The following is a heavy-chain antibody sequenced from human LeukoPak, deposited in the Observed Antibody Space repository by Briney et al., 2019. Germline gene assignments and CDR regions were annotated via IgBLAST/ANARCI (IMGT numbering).Heavy chain of an antibody. J-gene: IGHJ4*02. CDR1: GFAFQTYA. V-gene: IGHV3-23*01. CDR3: AKFFRRVATLWEYYDC. Sequence: GGSLRLSCATSGFAFQTYAVSWVRQAPGKGLEWVSTISGSGGHTYHADSVKGRFTISRDNSRDTLYLQMNSLRAEDTAVYYCAKFFRRVATLWEYYDCWGQGTLVTVSS. D-gene: IGHD5-12*01. CDR2: ISGSGGHT.